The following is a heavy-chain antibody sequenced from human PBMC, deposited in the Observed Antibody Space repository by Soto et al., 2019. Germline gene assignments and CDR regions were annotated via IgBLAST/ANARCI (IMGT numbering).Heavy chain of an antibody. J-gene: IGHJ5*02. D-gene: IGHD3-3*01. CDR3: ARDGDPGYSFWSGPLGGGRFDP. CDR1: GGTFGNTA. V-gene: IGHV1-69*12. Sequence: QVQLVQSGAEVKEPGSSVNVSCKTSGGTFGNTAVTWVRQVPGQGLEWIGGIVPLFGTANYAQKFRGRVMISADELKSTAYMDLSSLRSDDTAIYYCARDGDPGYSFWSGPLGGGRFDPWGQGTLVTVSS. CDR2: IVPLFGTA.